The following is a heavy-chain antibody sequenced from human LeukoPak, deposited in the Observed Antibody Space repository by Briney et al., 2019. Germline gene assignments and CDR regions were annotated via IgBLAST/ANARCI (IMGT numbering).Heavy chain of an antibody. J-gene: IGHJ4*02. Sequence: GGSLRLSCAASGFTFSNAWMSWVRQAPGKGLEWVGRIKSKTDGGTTDYAAPVKGRFTISRDDSKNTLYLQMNSLKTEDPAVYYCTTDRRVGATTYGYWGQGTLVTVSS. CDR2: IKSKTDGGTT. CDR1: GFTFSNAW. V-gene: IGHV3-15*01. CDR3: TTDRRVGATTYGY. D-gene: IGHD1-26*01.